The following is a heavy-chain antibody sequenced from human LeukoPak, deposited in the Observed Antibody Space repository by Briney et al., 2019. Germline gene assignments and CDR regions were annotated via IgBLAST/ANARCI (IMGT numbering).Heavy chain of an antibody. CDR3: ARSEAVAWSFDL. V-gene: IGHV3-74*01. J-gene: IGHJ2*01. Sequence: PGGSLRLSCAASGFTFSSYGMHWVRQAPGKGLVWVSRLNTDGRDTRYADSVQGRFTISRDNAKNALYLQMNSLRAEDTAVYYCARSEAVAWSFDLWGRGTLVTVSS. CDR2: LNTDGRDT. CDR1: GFTFSSYG. D-gene: IGHD6-19*01.